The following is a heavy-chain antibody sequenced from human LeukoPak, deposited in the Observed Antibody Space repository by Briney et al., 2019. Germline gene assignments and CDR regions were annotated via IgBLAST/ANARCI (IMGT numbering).Heavy chain of an antibody. D-gene: IGHD2-2*01. Sequence: PSQTLCLTCTGSGGSISSGSYYWSWIRQPAGKGLEWIGRIYTSGSTNYNPSLKSRVTISVDTSKNQFSLKLSSVTAAGTAVYYCARARSDIVVVPAALAFDIWGQGTMATVSS. CDR2: IYTSGST. J-gene: IGHJ3*02. V-gene: IGHV4-61*02. CDR3: ARARSDIVVVPAALAFDI. CDR1: GGSISSGSYY.